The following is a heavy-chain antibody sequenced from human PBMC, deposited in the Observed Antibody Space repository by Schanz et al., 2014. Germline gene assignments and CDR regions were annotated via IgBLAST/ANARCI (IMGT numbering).Heavy chain of an antibody. D-gene: IGHD3-16*01. CDR3: ARVKGGFDY. Sequence: EVQLLESGGGLVQPGGSLRLSCAASGFTFSSYAMSWVRQAPGKGLVWVARINSVGSNTDYADSVTGRFTISRDNAKNTLYLQMNTLRAEDTAVYYCARVKGGFDYWGQGTLVTVSS. CDR1: GFTFSSYA. CDR2: INSVGSNT. J-gene: IGHJ4*02. V-gene: IGHV3-74*02.